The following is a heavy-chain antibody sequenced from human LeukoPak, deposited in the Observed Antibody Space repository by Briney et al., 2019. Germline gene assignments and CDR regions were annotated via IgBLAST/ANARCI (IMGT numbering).Heavy chain of an antibody. Sequence: SETLSLTCTVSGASISRYYWSWIRQPPGKGLEWIGYFHHSGNTNYNPSLSSRITMSVDTSKSQFSLKLNSVTAADTAIYYCARRAAALDHWGQGTLVTVSS. CDR3: ARRAAALDH. D-gene: IGHD6-13*01. CDR2: FHHSGNT. J-gene: IGHJ4*02. CDR1: GASISRYY. V-gene: IGHV4-59*08.